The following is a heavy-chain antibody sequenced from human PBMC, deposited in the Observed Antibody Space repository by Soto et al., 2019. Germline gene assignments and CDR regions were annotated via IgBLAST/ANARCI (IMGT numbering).Heavy chain of an antibody. Sequence: SETLSLTCTVSGGSISSSSYYWGWIRQPPGKGLEWIGSIYYSGSTYYNPSLKSRVTISVDTSKNQFSLKLSSVTAADTAVYYCARDISISGSGWTHWFDPWGQGTRATVSS. V-gene: IGHV4-39*07. D-gene: IGHD6-19*01. CDR3: ARDISISGSGWTHWFDP. J-gene: IGHJ5*02. CDR2: IYYSGST. CDR1: GGSISSSSYY.